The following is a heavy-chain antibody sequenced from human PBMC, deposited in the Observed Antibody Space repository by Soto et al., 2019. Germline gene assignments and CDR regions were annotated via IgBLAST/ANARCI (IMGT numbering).Heavy chain of an antibody. CDR2: IYYSGST. J-gene: IGHJ4*02. Sequence: SETLSLTCTVSGGSISSSSYYWGWIRQPPGKGLEWIGSIYYSGSTYYNPSLKSRVTISVDTSKNQFSLKLSSVTAADTAVYYCARHRDHDYGDYGFDYWGQGTLVTVSS. V-gene: IGHV4-39*01. CDR1: GGSISSSSYY. D-gene: IGHD4-17*01. CDR3: ARHRDHDYGDYGFDY.